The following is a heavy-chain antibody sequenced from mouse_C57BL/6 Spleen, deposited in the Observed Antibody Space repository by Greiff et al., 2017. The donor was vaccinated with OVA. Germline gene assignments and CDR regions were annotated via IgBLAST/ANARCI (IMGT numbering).Heavy chain of an antibody. CDR3: ASSLAMDY. CDR2: ISYDGSN. V-gene: IGHV3-6*01. CDR1: GYSITSGYY. Sequence: EVKLQESGPGLVKPSQSLSLTCSVTGYSITSGYYWNWIRQFPGNKLEWMGYISYDGSNNYNPSLKNRISITRDTSKNQFFLKLNSVTTEDTATYYCASSLAMDYWGQGTSVTVSS. J-gene: IGHJ4*01.